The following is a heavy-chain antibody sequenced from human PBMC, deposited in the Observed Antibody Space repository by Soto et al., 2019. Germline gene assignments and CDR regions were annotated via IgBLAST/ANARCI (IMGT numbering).Heavy chain of an antibody. D-gene: IGHD2-15*01. V-gene: IGHV1-3*01. J-gene: IGHJ4*02. CDR2: INAGNGNT. CDR3: ARGYCSGGSCYSFDY. CDR1: GYTFTSYA. Sequence: ASVKFSCKASGYTFTSYAMHWVRQAPGQRLEWMGWINAGNGNTKYSQKFQGRVTITRDTSASTAYMELSSLRSEDTAVYYCARGYCSGGSCYSFDYWGQGTLVTVSS.